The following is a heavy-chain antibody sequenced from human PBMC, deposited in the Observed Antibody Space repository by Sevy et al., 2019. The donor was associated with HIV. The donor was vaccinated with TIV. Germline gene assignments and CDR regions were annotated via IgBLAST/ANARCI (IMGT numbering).Heavy chain of an antibody. CDR3: AKENIPHYYGSGSSN. D-gene: IGHD3-10*01. Sequence: GGSLRLSCAASRFTFSNYGVLWVRQAPGKGLEWVAFISDDGSNKYYEDSVKGRFTISRDNSKNTLFLQMNRLRAEDTAVYYCAKENIPHYYGSGSSNWGQGTLVTVSS. J-gene: IGHJ1*01. V-gene: IGHV3-30*18. CDR2: ISDDGSNK. CDR1: RFTFSNYG.